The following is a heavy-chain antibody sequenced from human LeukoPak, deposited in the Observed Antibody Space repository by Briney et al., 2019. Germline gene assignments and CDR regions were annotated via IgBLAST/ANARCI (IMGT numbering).Heavy chain of an antibody. CDR1: GFTFSSYA. V-gene: IGHV3-30*04. CDR2: ISYDGSNK. D-gene: IGHD1-26*01. Sequence: PGGSLRLSCAASGFTFSSYAMHWVRQAPGKGLEWVAVISYDGSNKYYADSVKGRFTISRDNSKNTLYLQMNSLRAEDTAVYYCARAGGTYSPRWGQGTLVTVSS. J-gene: IGHJ4*02. CDR3: ARAGGTYSPR.